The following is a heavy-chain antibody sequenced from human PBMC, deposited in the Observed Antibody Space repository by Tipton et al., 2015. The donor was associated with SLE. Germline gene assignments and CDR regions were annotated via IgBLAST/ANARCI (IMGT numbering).Heavy chain of an antibody. J-gene: IGHJ2*01. D-gene: IGHD3-10*01. CDR1: GGSIRSGGYY. CDR3: ARIYGSGNWYFDL. CDR2: IHHSGDT. Sequence: LRLSCTVFGGSIRSGGYYWSWIRQHPGKGLEWIGYIHHSGDTYYNLSLKSRLGISVDTSENQFSLRLNSVSAADTAVYYCARIYGSGNWYFDLWGRGTLVIVPS. V-gene: IGHV4-31*02.